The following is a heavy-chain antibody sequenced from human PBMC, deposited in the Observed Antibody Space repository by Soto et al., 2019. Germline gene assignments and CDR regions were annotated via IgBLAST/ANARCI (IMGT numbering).Heavy chain of an antibody. D-gene: IGHD3-3*01. Sequence: ASVKVSCKASGYTFTSYGISWVRQAPGQGLEWMGWISAYNGNTNYAQKLQGRVTMTTDTSTSTAYMELRSLRSDDTAVYYCARDGSYYDFWSGYSGGFDYWGQGTQVTVSS. CDR1: GYTFTSYG. CDR3: ARDGSYYDFWSGYSGGFDY. V-gene: IGHV1-18*01. CDR2: ISAYNGNT. J-gene: IGHJ4*02.